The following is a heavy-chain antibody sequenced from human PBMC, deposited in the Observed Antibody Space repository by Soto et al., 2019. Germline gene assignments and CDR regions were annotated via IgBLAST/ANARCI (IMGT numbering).Heavy chain of an antibody. CDR2: INTAGTIT. J-gene: IGHJ4*02. Sequence: EVQLVESGGGLVQPGGSLRLSCAASGFTFNNFWMHWARQAPGKGLVWVSRINTAGTITSYADSVKGRFSISRDNAKNTVYLQMNSLRDDDTAVYYCARDLTSLGTPGDDFDYWGQGTLVTVSS. CDR1: GFTFNNFW. D-gene: IGHD1-1*01. V-gene: IGHV3-74*01. CDR3: ARDLTSLGTPGDDFDY.